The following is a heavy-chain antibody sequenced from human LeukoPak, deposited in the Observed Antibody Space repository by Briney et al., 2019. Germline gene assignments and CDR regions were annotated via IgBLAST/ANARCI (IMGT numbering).Heavy chain of an antibody. V-gene: IGHV3-21*01. CDR3: ARVAEAAAFDY. CDR2: ISSSSTYI. D-gene: IGHD6-13*01. Sequence: PGGSLRLSCAASGFTFSSYSMNWVRQAPGKGLEWVSSISSSSTYIYYEDSVKGRFTISRDNAKNSLYLQMNSLRADETAVYYCARVAEAAAFDYWGQGTLVTVSS. CDR1: GFTFSSYS. J-gene: IGHJ4*02.